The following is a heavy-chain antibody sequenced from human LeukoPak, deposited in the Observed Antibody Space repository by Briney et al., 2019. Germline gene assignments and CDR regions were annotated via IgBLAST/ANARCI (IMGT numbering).Heavy chain of an antibody. D-gene: IGHD2-15*01. CDR3: ARVIPATYYFDY. J-gene: IGHJ4*02. Sequence: PGGSLRLSCAASGFTVSSNHMSWVRQAPGKGLEWVSVIYSGGSTYYADSVKGRFTISRDNSKNTLYLQMNSLRAEDTAVYYCARVIPATYYFDYWGQGTLVTVSS. CDR2: IYSGGST. CDR1: GFTVSSNH. V-gene: IGHV3-53*01.